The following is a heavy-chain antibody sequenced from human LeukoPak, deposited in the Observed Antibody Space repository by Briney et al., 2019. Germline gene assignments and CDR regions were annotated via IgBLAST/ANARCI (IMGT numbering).Heavy chain of an antibody. Sequence: ASVKVSCKASGGTLSSYAISWVRQAPGQGLEWMGRIIPILGIANYAQKFQGRVTITADKSTSTAYMELSSLRSEDTAVYYCASDGALAVAGTNDYWGQGTLVTVSS. CDR1: GGTLSSYA. V-gene: IGHV1-69*04. D-gene: IGHD6-19*01. J-gene: IGHJ4*02. CDR3: ASDGALAVAGTNDY. CDR2: IIPILGIA.